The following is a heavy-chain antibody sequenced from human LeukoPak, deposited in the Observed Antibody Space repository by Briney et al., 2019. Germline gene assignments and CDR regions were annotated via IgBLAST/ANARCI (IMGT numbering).Heavy chain of an antibody. J-gene: IGHJ4*02. V-gene: IGHV3-7*01. Sequence: GGSLRLSCAASGFTFSSYWMSWVRQAPGKGLEWVANIKQDGSEKYYVDSEKGRFTISRDNAKNSLYLQMNSLRAEDTAVYYCASGQWLVRVRDYWGQGTLVTVSS. CDR2: IKQDGSEK. D-gene: IGHD6-19*01. CDR3: ASGQWLVRVRDY. CDR1: GFTFSSYW.